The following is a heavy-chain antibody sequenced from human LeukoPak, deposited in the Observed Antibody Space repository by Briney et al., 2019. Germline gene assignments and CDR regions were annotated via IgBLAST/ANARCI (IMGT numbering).Heavy chain of an antibody. V-gene: IGHV3-23*01. CDR2: ISGSGANT. CDR1: GFTFSSYG. J-gene: IGHJ3*02. Sequence: GGSLRLSCAASGFTFSSYGMSWVRQAPGKGLEWVSGISGSGANTYYADSVKGRFTISRDNSKNTLFLQMNSLRAEDTAVYYCAREGSSGFGNDAFDIWGQGTMVTVSS. CDR3: AREGSSGFGNDAFDI. D-gene: IGHD6-19*01.